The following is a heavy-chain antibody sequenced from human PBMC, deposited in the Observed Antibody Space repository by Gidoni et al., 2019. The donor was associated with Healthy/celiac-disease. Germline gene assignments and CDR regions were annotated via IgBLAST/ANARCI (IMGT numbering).Heavy chain of an antibody. CDR3: ASPGFVAGAFDY. Sequence: EVQLVASGGGLVQPGGSLRVSCSASGFPVHINYMSWVRQAPGKGLEWVSVIYSGGSTYYADSVKGRFTISRDNSKNTLYLQMNSLRAEDTAVYYCASPGFVAGAFDYWGQGTLVTVSS. CDR1: GFPVHINY. D-gene: IGHD6-19*01. V-gene: IGHV3-66*01. J-gene: IGHJ4*02. CDR2: IYSGGST.